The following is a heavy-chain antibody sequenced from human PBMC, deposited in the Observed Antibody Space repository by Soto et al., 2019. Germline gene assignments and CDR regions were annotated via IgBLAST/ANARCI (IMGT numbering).Heavy chain of an antibody. V-gene: IGHV1-46*01. Sequence: QVQLVQSGAEVKKPGASVKVSCKASGYTFTSYYMHWVRQAPGQGLEWMGIINPSGGSTSYAQKFQGRVTMTRDTSTSTGYMELSSLRSEDTAVYYCARDSVVVVPAAHSNYYYYGMDVWGQGTTVTVSS. CDR3: ARDSVVVVPAAHSNYYYYGMDV. D-gene: IGHD2-2*01. J-gene: IGHJ6*02. CDR2: INPSGGST. CDR1: GYTFTSYY.